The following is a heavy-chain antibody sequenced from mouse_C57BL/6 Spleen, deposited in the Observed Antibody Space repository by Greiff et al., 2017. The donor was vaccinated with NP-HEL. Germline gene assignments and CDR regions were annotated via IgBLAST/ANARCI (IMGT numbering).Heavy chain of an antibody. Sequence: EVKLMESGPGLVKPSQSLSLTCSVTGYSITSGYYWNWIRQFPGNKLEWMGYISYDGSNNYNPSLKNRISITRDTSKNQFFLKLNSVTTEDTATYYCAREYYYGSSSAMDYWGQGTSVTVSS. CDR1: GYSITSGYY. J-gene: IGHJ4*01. CDR3: AREYYYGSSSAMDY. V-gene: IGHV3-6*01. CDR2: ISYDGSN. D-gene: IGHD1-1*01.